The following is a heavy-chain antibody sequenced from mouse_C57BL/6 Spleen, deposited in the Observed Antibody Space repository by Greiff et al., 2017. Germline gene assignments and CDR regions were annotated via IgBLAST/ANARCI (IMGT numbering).Heavy chain of an antibody. V-gene: IGHV5-4*01. D-gene: IGHD1-1*01. CDR2: ISDGGSYT. Sequence: EVQGVESGGGLVKPGGSLKLSCAASGFTFSSYAMSWVRQTPEKRLEWVATISDGGSYTYYPDNVKGRFTISRDNAKNNLYLQMSHLKSEDTAMYYCAREGGPFITTVDWYFDVWGTGTTVTVSS. CDR3: AREGGPFITTVDWYFDV. CDR1: GFTFSSYA. J-gene: IGHJ1*03.